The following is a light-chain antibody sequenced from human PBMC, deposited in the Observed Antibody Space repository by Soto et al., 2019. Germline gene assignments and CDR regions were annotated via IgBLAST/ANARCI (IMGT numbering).Light chain of an antibody. Sequence: SYELTQPHSVSVATAQMARITCGGKHIGSKAVHWYQQKPGQDPVLVIYSDSNRPSGITERFAGSTPGNTATLTLSRIEPGDAADYYRQLWDSSSDHLVFGGGTKLTVL. V-gene: IGLV3-12*02. J-gene: IGLJ2*01. CDR1: HIGSKA. CDR2: SDS. CDR3: QLWDSSSDHLV.